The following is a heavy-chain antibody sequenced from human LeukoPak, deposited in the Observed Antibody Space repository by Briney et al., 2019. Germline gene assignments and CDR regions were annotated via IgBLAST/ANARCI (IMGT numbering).Heavy chain of an antibody. D-gene: IGHD6-19*01. J-gene: IGHJ3*02. CDR2: IRYDGSNK. CDR3: AKDEPGIAVVEAFDI. V-gene: IGHV3-30*02. CDR1: GFTFSSYG. Sequence: PGGSLRLSCAASGFTFSSYGMHWVRQAPGKGLEWVAFIRYDGSNKYYADSVKGRFTVSRDNPKNTLYLQMNSLRAEDTAVYYCAKDEPGIAVVEAFDIWGQGTMVTVSS.